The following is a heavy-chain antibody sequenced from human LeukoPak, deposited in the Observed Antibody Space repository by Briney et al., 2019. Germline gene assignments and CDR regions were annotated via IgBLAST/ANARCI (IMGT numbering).Heavy chain of an antibody. J-gene: IGHJ4*02. CDR3: ARASGLDY. Sequence: GGSLRLSCAASGFTFSSYWMSWVRQAPGKGLEWVANIKQDGSETYYMDSVRGRFTISRDNAKNSLYLQMNGLRVEDTAVYYCARASGLDYWGQGTLVTVSS. CDR1: GFTFSSYW. V-gene: IGHV3-7*01. CDR2: IKQDGSET.